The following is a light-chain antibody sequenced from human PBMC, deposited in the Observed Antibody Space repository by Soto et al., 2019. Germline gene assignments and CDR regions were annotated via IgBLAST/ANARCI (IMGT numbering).Light chain of an antibody. J-gene: IGKJ2*01. V-gene: IGKV3-20*01. Sequence: EIVLTQSPGTLSLSPGERATLSCRASQSVSSSYLAWYQQKPGQAPRLLIYGASSRATGIPDRFSGSGSGTVFTLTISRLEPEDFALFYCHHYGSSPAFGQGTKLEIK. CDR3: HHYGSSPA. CDR1: QSVSSSY. CDR2: GAS.